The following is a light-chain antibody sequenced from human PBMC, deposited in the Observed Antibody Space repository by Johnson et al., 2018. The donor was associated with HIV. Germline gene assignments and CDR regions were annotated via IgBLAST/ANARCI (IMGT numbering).Light chain of an antibody. J-gene: IGLJ1*01. CDR3: GTLGSSLSALYYG. CDR1: SSNIGHNY. Sequence: QSVLTQPPSVSAAPGQKVNISCSGSSSNIGHNYVSWYQQLPGTAPKLLIYEKNKRPSGIPDRFSGSKSGTSATLGITGLQSGDEADYYCGTLGSSLSALYYGFGTVTKGTVL. V-gene: IGLV1-51*02. CDR2: EKN.